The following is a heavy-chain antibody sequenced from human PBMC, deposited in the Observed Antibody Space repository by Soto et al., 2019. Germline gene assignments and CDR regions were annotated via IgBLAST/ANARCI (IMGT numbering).Heavy chain of an antibody. D-gene: IGHD5-12*01. CDR2: IKQDGSEK. J-gene: IGHJ4*02. Sequence: EVQLVESGGGLVQPGGSLRLSCAASGFTSSSYWMSWVRQAPGKGLEWVANIKQDGSEKYYVDSVKGRFTISRDNAKNSLYLQMNSLRAEDTAVYYCATVGMGWLRYFDYWGQGTLVTVSS. CDR3: ATVGMGWLRYFDY. CDR1: GFTSSSYW. V-gene: IGHV3-7*01.